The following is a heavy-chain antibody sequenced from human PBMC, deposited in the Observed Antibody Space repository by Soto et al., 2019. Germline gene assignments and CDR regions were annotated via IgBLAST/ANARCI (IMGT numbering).Heavy chain of an antibody. V-gene: IGHV3-30-3*01. CDR1: GFTFSSYA. D-gene: IGHD6-13*01. J-gene: IGHJ6*02. CDR2: ISYDGSNK. CDR3: ARDRGSSWPYYYYGMDV. Sequence: GGSLRLSCAASGFTFSSYAMHWVRQAPGKGLEWVAVISYDGSNKYYADSVKGRFTISRDNSKNTLYLQMNSLRAEDTAVYYCARDRGSSWPYYYYGMDVWGQGTTVTVSS.